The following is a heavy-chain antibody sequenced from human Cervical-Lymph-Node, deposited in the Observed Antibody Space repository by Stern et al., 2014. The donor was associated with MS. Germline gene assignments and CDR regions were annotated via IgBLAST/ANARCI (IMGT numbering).Heavy chain of an antibody. CDR1: GDSISSYTHY. Sequence: QVQLQESGPGLVKPSETLSLTCAVSGDSISSYTHYWAWIRQPPGKGLEWIGSVSYSGATYSHPSLKIPVTISLDTSKNHFSLGLNSVTAADTAVYYCAKHACTGAACPFDLWGQGTLVTVSS. V-gene: IGHV4-39*01. J-gene: IGHJ4*02. D-gene: IGHD2-8*02. CDR2: VSYSGAT. CDR3: AKHACTGAACPFDL.